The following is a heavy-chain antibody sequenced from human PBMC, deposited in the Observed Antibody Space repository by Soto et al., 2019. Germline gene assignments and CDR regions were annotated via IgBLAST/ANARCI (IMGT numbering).Heavy chain of an antibody. D-gene: IGHD2-15*01. V-gene: IGHV3-9*01. J-gene: IGHJ4*02. CDR1: GFTFDDYA. CDR2: ISWNSGSI. Sequence: EVQLVESGGGLVQPGRSLRLSCAASGFTFDDYAMHWVRQAPGKGLEWVSGISWNSGSIGYADSVKGRFTISRDNAKNSLYLQMNSLRAEDTALDYCAKGVAAWGFFDYWGQGTLVTVSS. CDR3: AKGVAAWGFFDY.